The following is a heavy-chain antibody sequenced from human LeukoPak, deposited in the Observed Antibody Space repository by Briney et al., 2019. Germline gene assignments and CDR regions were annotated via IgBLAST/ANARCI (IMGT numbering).Heavy chain of an antibody. CDR2: IYTSGST. J-gene: IGHJ5*02. D-gene: IGHD3-16*02. CDR3: ARVRGAGSYRPGGWFDP. CDR1: GGSISSYY. Sequence: SETLSLTCTVSGGSISSYYWSWIRQLAGKGLEWIGRIYTSGSTNYNPSLKSRVTMSVDTSKNQFSLKLSSVTAADTAVYYCARVRGAGSYRPGGWFDPWGQGTLVTVSS. V-gene: IGHV4-4*07.